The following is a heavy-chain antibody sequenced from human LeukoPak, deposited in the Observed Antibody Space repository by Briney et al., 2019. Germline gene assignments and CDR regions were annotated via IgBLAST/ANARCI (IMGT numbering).Heavy chain of an antibody. CDR2: INQDGSKK. CDR3: AKWGPHCVGDYCPALDS. V-gene: IGHV3-7*01. D-gene: IGHD2-21*02. J-gene: IGHJ4*02. CDR1: RFTFSNYW. Sequence: PGGSLRLSCVASRFTFSNYWMSWVRQAPGKGLEWVANINQDGSKKPYADSMKGRFTISRDNAKESLYLQLNSPRADDTAVYYCAKWGPHCVGDYCPALDSWGQGTLVTVSS.